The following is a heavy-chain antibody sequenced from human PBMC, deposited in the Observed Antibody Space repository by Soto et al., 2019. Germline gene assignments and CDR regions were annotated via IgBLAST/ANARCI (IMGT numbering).Heavy chain of an antibody. Sequence: PGGSLRLSCAASGFTFSSYAMSWVRQPPGQGLEWVSAISGSGSNPYYAASVKGRFTITRYNSKNTLYLQMNSLRAEDTALYYCAKAASITIHDCFDHWGRGTRVIVSS. D-gene: IGHD3-10*01. V-gene: IGHV3-23*01. J-gene: IGHJ4*02. CDR2: ISGSGSNP. CDR3: AKAASITIHDCFDH. CDR1: GFTFSSYA.